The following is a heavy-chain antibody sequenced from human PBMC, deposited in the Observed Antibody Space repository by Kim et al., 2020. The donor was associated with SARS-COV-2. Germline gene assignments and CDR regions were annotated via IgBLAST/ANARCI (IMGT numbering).Heavy chain of an antibody. D-gene: IGHD3-9*01. V-gene: IGHV4-59*08. CDR1: GGSISSYY. J-gene: IGHJ3*02. Sequence: SETLSLTCTVSGGSISSYYWSWIRQPPGKGLEWIGYIYYSGSTNYNPSLKSRVTISVDTSKNQFSLKLSSVTAADTAVYYCAKTTATGAFDIWGQGTMVTVSS. CDR3: AKTTATGAFDI. CDR2: IYYSGST.